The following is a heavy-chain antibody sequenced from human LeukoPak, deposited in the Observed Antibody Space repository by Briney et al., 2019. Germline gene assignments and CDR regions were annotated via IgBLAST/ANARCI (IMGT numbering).Heavy chain of an antibody. CDR2: IYYSGST. V-gene: IGHV4-59*01. J-gene: IGHJ3*02. Sequence: SETLSLTCTVSGGYISSYYWSWIRQPPGKGLEWIGYIYYSGSTNYNPSLKSRVTISVDTSKSQFSLKLSSVTAADTAVYYCARTLTTVTTFGAFDIWGQGTMVTVSS. CDR3: ARTLTTVTTFGAFDI. D-gene: IGHD4-17*01. CDR1: GGYISSYY.